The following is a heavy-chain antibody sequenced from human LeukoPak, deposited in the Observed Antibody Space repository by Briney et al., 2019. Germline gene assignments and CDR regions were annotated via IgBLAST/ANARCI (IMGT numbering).Heavy chain of an antibody. J-gene: IGHJ1*01. CDR1: GGSISSSSYI. Sequence: SETLSLTCTVSGGSISSSSYIWGWIRQPPGKGLVWIGSIYYSGSTYYNPSLKSRFTISVDTSKYQFALKLSSVTAADTAVYYCARPFYDWGQGTLVTVSS. V-gene: IGHV4-39*01. D-gene: IGHD2/OR15-2a*01. CDR3: ARPFYD. CDR2: IYYSGST.